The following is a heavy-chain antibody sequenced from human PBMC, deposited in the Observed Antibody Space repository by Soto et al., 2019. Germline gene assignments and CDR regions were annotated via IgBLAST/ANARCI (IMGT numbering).Heavy chain of an antibody. CDR1: GFTFSSYA. V-gene: IGHV3-23*01. Sequence: GGSLRLSCAASGFTFSSYAMSWVRQAPGKGLEWVSAISGSGGSTYYADSVKGRFTSSRYNSKNTLYLQMNSLTAEDTAVYYCAKRHCSRASCYTGGNYYYGRDIWGRESTGTVSS. CDR3: AKRHCSRASCYTGGNYYYGRDI. CDR2: ISGSGGST. J-gene: IGHJ6*02. D-gene: IGHD2-2*02.